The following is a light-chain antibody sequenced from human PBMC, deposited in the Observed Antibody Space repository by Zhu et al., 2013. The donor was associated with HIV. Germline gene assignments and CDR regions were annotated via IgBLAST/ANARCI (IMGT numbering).Light chain of an antibody. CDR1: SSNIGSNS. CDR2: RNS. J-gene: IGLJ1*01. Sequence: QSVLTQPPSASGTPGQRVTISCSGSSSNIGSNSVYWYQQLPGTAPKLLIYRNSQRPSGVPXRFSGSKSGPSASLAITGLQSEDEADYYCAAWDDSLNGPVFGTGTKVTVL. V-gene: IGLV1-44*01. CDR3: AAWDDSLNGPV.